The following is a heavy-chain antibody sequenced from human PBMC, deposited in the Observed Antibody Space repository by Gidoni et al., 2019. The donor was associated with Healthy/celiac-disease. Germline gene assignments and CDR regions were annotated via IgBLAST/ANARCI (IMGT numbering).Heavy chain of an antibody. CDR1: GFTFGDYA. CDR3: TRDGGAAAGTVNYYYGMDV. J-gene: IGHJ6*02. CDR2: IRSKAYGGTT. D-gene: IGHD6-13*01. V-gene: IGHV3-49*03. Sequence: EVQLVESGGGLVQPGRSLRLSCTASGFTFGDYAMSWFRQAPGKGLEWVGFIRSKAYGGTTEYAESVKGRFTISRDDSKSIAYLQMNSLETEDTAVYYCTRDGGAAAGTVNYYYGMDVWGQGTTVTVSS.